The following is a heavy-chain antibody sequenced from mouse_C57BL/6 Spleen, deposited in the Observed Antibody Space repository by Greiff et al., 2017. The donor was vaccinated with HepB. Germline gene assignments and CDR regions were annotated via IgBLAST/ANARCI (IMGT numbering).Heavy chain of an antibody. D-gene: IGHD2-1*01. CDR3: ARWDYGNYERYFDY. Sequence: VQLKESGGGLVKPGGSLKLSCAASGFTFSDYGMHWVRQAPEKGLEWVAYISSGSSTIYYADTVKGRFTISRDNAKNTLFLQMTSLRSEDTAMYYCARWDYGNYERYFDYWGQGTTLTVSS. J-gene: IGHJ2*01. CDR2: ISSGSSTI. V-gene: IGHV5-17*01. CDR1: GFTFSDYG.